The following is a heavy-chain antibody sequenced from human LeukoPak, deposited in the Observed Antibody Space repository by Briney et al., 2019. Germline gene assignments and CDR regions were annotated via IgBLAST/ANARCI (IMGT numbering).Heavy chain of an antibody. Sequence: GGSLGLSCAASGFTFSSYSMNWVRQAPGKGLEWVSSISSSSSYIYYADSVKGRFTISRDNAKNSLYLQMNSLRAEGTAVYYCARDYYYDSRAFDYWGQGTLGTVSS. CDR2: ISSSSSYI. V-gene: IGHV3-21*01. D-gene: IGHD3-22*01. J-gene: IGHJ4*02. CDR1: GFTFSSYS. CDR3: ARDYYYDSRAFDY.